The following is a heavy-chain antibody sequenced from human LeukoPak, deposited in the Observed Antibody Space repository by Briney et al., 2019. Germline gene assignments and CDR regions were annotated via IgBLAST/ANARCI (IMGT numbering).Heavy chain of an antibody. J-gene: IGHJ4*02. Sequence: GGSLRLSCAVSGFSFRSSWMHWVRQAPGQGLVWVSRINADGSTTNYADSVKGRFTISRDNAKNTLYLQMNSLRAEDTAVYYCLVTTAPRGGQGTLVTVSS. CDR2: INADGSTT. CDR3: LVTTAPR. D-gene: IGHD2-2*01. V-gene: IGHV3-74*01. CDR1: GFSFRSSW.